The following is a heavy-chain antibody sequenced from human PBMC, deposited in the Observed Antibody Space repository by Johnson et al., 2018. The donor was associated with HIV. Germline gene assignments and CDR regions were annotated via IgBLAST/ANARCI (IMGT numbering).Heavy chain of an antibody. V-gene: IGHV3-7*04. CDR1: GFTFSSYW. Sequence: VQLVESGGGLVQPGGSLRLSCAASGFTFSSYWMSWVRQAPGKGLEWVANIKQDGSEKYYVDSVKGRFTISRDNAKNSLYLQMNSLRAEDTAVYYCARGGASITEAFDIWGQGTMVTVSS. J-gene: IGHJ3*02. CDR2: IKQDGSEK. CDR3: ARGGASITEAFDI. D-gene: IGHD3-10*01.